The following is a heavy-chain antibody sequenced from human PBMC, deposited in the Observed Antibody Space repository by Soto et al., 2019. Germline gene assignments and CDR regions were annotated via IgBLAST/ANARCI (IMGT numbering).Heavy chain of an antibody. V-gene: IGHV4-31*03. CDR1: GGSISSGGYY. CDR2: IYYSGST. D-gene: IGHD6-19*01. Sequence: PSETLSLTCTVSGGSISSGGYYWSWIRQHPGKGLEWIGYIYYSGSTYYNPSLKSRFTISRDNAKNTLYLQMDSLRAEDTAVYYCARESSGWYFFDYWGQGTLVTVSS. CDR3: ARESSGWYFFDY. J-gene: IGHJ4*02.